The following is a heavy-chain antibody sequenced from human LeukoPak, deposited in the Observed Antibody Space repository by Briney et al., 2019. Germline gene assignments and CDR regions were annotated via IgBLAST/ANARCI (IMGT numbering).Heavy chain of an antibody. V-gene: IGHV3-9*01. Sequence: PGGSLRLSCAASGFTFDDYAMHWVRQAPGKGLEWVSGISWNSGSIGYADSVKGRFTISRDNAKNSLYLQMSSLRAEDTAVYYCARGVPKTSYYYYYMDVWGKGTTVTVSS. J-gene: IGHJ6*03. CDR3: ARGVPKTSYYYYYMDV. CDR1: GFTFDDYA. D-gene: IGHD4-11*01. CDR2: ISWNSGSI.